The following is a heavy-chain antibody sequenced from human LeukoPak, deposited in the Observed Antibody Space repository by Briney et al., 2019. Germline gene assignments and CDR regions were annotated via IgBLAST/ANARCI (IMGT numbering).Heavy chain of an antibody. V-gene: IGHV3-30*01. J-gene: IGHJ4*02. D-gene: IGHD3-9*01. CDR1: GFPFSGHA. Sequence: GRSLRLSCTASGFPFSGHAMHWIRQAPGKGPEWLALISYDGSSEFYADSVKGRFTTSRDNSKNTLYLQMNSLRAEDTAVYYCASQVRYFDWLTPDYWGQGTLVTVSS. CDR2: ISYDGSSE. CDR3: ASQVRYFDWLTPDY.